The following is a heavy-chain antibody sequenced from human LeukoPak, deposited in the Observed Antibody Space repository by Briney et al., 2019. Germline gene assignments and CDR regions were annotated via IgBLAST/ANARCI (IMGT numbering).Heavy chain of an antibody. Sequence: GGSLRLSCAASGFTFSSSWMTWVRQAPGKALEWVANINQDGRETYYEDSVKGRFITFRDNAKSSLYLQMNSLRVEDTAVYYCAKDRGYDILTGYYLDYWGQGTLVTVSS. V-gene: IGHV3-7*03. J-gene: IGHJ4*02. D-gene: IGHD3-9*01. CDR2: INQDGRET. CDR3: AKDRGYDILTGYYLDY. CDR1: GFTFSSSW.